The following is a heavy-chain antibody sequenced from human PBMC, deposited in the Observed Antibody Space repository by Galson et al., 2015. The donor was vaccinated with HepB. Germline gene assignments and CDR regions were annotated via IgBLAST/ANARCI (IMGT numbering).Heavy chain of an antibody. CDR2: IGTSGSPT. CDR3: AKSSRNYYDLPLDY. D-gene: IGHD3-22*01. Sequence: SLRLSCAASGFTFSNYAMTWVRQAPGRGLEWVSAIGTSGSPTYYADSVKGRFTISRDNSKNTLYLQMSSLRAEDSAVYYCAKSSRNYYDLPLDYWGQGTLATVSS. CDR1: GFTFSNYA. V-gene: IGHV3-23*01. J-gene: IGHJ4*02.